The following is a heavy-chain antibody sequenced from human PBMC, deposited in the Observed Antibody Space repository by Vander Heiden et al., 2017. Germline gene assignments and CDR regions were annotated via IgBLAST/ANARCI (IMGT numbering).Heavy chain of an antibody. CDR3: TRQGSTVLAFDI. Sequence: EVQLVESGGGLVQPGGSLKLPCAASGFTFSGSAMHWVRQASGKGLEWVGRIRSKANSYATAYAASVKGRFTISRDDSKNTAYLQMNSLKTEDTAVYYCTRQGSTVLAFDIWGQGTMVTVSS. D-gene: IGHD4-17*01. V-gene: IGHV3-73*02. CDR1: GFTFSGSA. CDR2: IRSKANSYAT. J-gene: IGHJ3*02.